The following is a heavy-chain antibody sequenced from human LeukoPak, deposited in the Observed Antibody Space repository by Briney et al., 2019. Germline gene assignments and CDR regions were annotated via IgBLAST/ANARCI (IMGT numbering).Heavy chain of an antibody. V-gene: IGHV4-59*10. Sequence: SETLSLTCAVYGGSFSGYYWSWIRQPAGKGLEWIGRIYTSGSTNYNPSLKSRVTMSVDTSKNQFSLMLSSVTAADTAVYYCARGGWNSSGYYYYWGQGTLVTVSS. CDR2: IYTSGST. CDR1: GGSFSGYY. CDR3: ARGGWNSSGYYYY. D-gene: IGHD3-22*01. J-gene: IGHJ4*02.